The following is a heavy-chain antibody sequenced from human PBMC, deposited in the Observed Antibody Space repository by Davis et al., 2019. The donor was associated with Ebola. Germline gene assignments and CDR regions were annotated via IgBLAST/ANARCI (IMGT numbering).Heavy chain of an antibody. CDR3: ARSTMSQDAFDI. J-gene: IGHJ3*02. V-gene: IGHV7-4-1*02. D-gene: IGHD3-10*02. CDR2: INTETGNP. CDR1: GYTFSNYA. Sequence: ASVTVSCKASGYTFSNYAVICVRQAPGQGLEWMGWINTETGNPTDAQAFTGRFVFSLDTSVSTAYLQISSLKADDTAVYYCARSTMSQDAFDIWGQGTMVTVSS.